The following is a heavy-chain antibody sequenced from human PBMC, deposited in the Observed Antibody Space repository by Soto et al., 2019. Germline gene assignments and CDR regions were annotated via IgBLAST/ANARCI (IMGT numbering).Heavy chain of an antibody. CDR3: ASNSDGYIGYEN. V-gene: IGHV4-30-4*01. D-gene: IGHD5-18*01. Sequence: QVQLQESGPGLVKPSQTLSLTCTVSGGSISSGDYYWRWIRQPPGKGLEWIGYIYYSGSTYYNASLKRRVTIAGDTSKTQFAFQRRSVTAGQPAVYYCASNSDGYIGYENWGQGPRVTVSS. CDR1: GGSISSGDYY. J-gene: IGHJ4*02. CDR2: IYYSGST.